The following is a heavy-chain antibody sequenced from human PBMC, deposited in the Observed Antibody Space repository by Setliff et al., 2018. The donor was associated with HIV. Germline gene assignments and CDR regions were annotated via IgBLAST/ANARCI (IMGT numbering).Heavy chain of an antibody. CDR2: IYVNGKA. V-gene: IGHV4-4*07. D-gene: IGHD6-19*01. J-gene: IGHJ4*02. Sequence: SETLSLTCNISGASMNSYYWSWVRQSAGQELEWIGRIYVNGKANYNPSLKSRVTMSVGKSKSQFSLRLRSVTAADTAVYYCASTEYGSGWYHNWGQGTLVTVSS. CDR3: ASTEYGSGWYHN. CDR1: GASMNSYY.